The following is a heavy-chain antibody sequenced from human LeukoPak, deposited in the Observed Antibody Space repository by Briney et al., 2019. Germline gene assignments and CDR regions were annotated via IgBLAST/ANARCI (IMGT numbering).Heavy chain of an antibody. V-gene: IGHV4-59*08. CDR2: NYYSGST. D-gene: IGHD3-22*01. Sequence: SETLSLTCTVSGGSISSYYWSLIRQPPGKGLEWIGYNYYSGSTNYNPSLKSRVTISVDTSKNQFSLKLSSVTAADTAVYYCASRKDDSSGYYPTHWFDPWGQGTLVTVSS. J-gene: IGHJ5*02. CDR3: ASRKDDSSGYYPTHWFDP. CDR1: GGSISSYY.